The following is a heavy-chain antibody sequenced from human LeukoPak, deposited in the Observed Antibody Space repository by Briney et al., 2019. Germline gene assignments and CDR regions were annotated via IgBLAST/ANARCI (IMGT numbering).Heavy chain of an antibody. CDR1: GYSFTSYW. D-gene: IGHD1-1*01. Sequence: GESLKISCKGSGYSFTSYWIGWVRPMPGKGLEWMGIIYPGDSDTRYSPSFQGQVTISADKSISTAYLQWSSLRASDTAMYYCARQREGTTGTTYYYYYGMDVWGQGTTVTVSS. V-gene: IGHV5-51*01. J-gene: IGHJ6*02. CDR3: ARQREGTTGTTYYYYYGMDV. CDR2: IYPGDSDT.